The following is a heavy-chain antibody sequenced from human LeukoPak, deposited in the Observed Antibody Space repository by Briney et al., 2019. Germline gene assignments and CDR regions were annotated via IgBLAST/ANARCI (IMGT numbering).Heavy chain of an antibody. D-gene: IGHD3-9*01. CDR2: INHSGST. CDR1: GASFSDYF. V-gene: IGHV4-34*01. J-gene: IGHJ3*02. CDR3: ARLLAYYDILTGYPRYAFDI. Sequence: SETLSLTCAVYGASFSDYFWTWIRQPPGKGLEWIGEINHSGSTNYNPSLKSRVTISVDTSKNQFSLKLSSVTAADTAVYYCARLLAYYDILTGYPRYAFDIWGQGTMVTVSS.